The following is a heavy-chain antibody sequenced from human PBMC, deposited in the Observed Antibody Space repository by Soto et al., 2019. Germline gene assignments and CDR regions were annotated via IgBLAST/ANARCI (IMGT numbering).Heavy chain of an antibody. D-gene: IGHD6-13*01. Sequence: SETLSLTCAVSGGSISSYYWSWIRQPAGKGLEWIGRIYTSGSTNYNPSLKSRVTMSVDTSKNQFSLKLSSVAAADTAVYYCARDGYSSSWYWFDPWGQGXLVTVSS. V-gene: IGHV4-4*07. CDR3: ARDGYSSSWYWFDP. J-gene: IGHJ5*02. CDR1: GGSISSYY. CDR2: IYTSGST.